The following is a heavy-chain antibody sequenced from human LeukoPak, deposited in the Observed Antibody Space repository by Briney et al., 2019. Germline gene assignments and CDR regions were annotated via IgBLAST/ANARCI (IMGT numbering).Heavy chain of an antibody. CDR2: ISGSGGST. D-gene: IGHD2-2*01. CDR1: GFTFSSYA. J-gene: IGHJ4*02. Sequence: GGSLRLSFAASGFTFSSYAMSWVRQAPGKGLEWVSAISGSGGSTYYADSVKGRFTISRDNSKNTLYLQMNSLRAEDTAVYYCAKDNRVVVVPAASLDYWGQGTLVTVSS. CDR3: AKDNRVVVVPAASLDY. V-gene: IGHV3-23*01.